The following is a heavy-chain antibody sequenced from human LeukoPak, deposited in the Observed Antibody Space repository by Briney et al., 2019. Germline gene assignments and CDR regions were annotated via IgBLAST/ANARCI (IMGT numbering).Heavy chain of an antibody. CDR3: ARIRYQLLRDNWFDP. D-gene: IGHD2-2*01. CDR1: GFTFSSYW. CDR2: IKQDGSEK. Sequence: SGGSLRLSCAASGFTFSSYWMSWVRQAPGKGLEWVANIKQDGSEKYYEDSVKGRFTISRDNAKNSLYLQMNSLRAEDTAVYYCARIRYQLLRDNWFDPWGQGTLVTVSS. J-gene: IGHJ5*02. V-gene: IGHV3-7*03.